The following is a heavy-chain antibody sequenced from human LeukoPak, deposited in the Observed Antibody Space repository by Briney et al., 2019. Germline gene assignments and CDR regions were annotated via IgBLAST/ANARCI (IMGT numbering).Heavy chain of an antibody. CDR1: GYTFTSYD. V-gene: IGHV1-8*01. D-gene: IGHD2-2*01. Sequence: LGASVKVSCKASGYTFTSYDINWVRQATGQGLEWMGWMNPNSGNTGYAQKFQGRVTMTRDTSISTAYMELSRLRSDDTAMYYCGRGMPMSGVDYWGQGTLVIVSS. CDR3: GRGMPMSGVDY. J-gene: IGHJ4*02. CDR2: MNPNSGNT.